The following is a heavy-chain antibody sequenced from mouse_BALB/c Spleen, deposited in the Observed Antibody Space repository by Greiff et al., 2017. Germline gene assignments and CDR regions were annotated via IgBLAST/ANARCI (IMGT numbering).Heavy chain of an antibody. V-gene: IGHV14-1*02. CDR2: IDPENGNT. CDR3: ARSGYYAMDY. D-gene: IGHD1-3*01. CDR1: GFNIKDYY. Sequence: EVQLQQSGAELVRPGALVKLSCKASGFNIKDYYMHWVKQRPEQGLEWIGWIDPENGNTIYDPKFQGKASITADTSSNTAYLQLSSLTSEDTAVYYCARSGYYAMDYWGQGTSVTVSS. J-gene: IGHJ4*01.